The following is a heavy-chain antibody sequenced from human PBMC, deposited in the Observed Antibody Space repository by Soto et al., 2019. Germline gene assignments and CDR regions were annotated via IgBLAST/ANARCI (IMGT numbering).Heavy chain of an antibody. D-gene: IGHD2-15*01. CDR2: ISSDGSDK. Sequence: QVQLVESGGGLVQPGRSLRLSCAASGFSFSNCGMHWVRQAPGKGLEWVAAISSDGSDKYYSESVKGRFTISRDNSKNKMVMQMNSLRVEDPGVYYSVKGSEVARQELDYWGQGTLVTVSS. CDR1: GFSFSNCG. V-gene: IGHV3-30*18. CDR3: VKGSEVARQELDY. J-gene: IGHJ4*02.